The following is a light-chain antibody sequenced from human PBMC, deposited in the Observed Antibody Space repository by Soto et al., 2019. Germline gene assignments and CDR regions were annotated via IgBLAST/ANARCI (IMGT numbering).Light chain of an antibody. J-gene: IGKJ1*01. Sequence: DIQMTQSPSSVSASVGDRVTITCRASQGISSSLAWYQQKPGKAPKLLIYAASILQSGVPSRFSGSGSGTDFTLTISSLQPEDFATYYCQQANSFPWTFGQGTKVDIK. CDR3: QQANSFPWT. V-gene: IGKV1-12*01. CDR1: QGISSS. CDR2: AAS.